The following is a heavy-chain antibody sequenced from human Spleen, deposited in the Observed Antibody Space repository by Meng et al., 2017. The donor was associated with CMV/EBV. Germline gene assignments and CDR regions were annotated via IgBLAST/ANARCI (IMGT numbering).Heavy chain of an antibody. CDR3: AATRNELRFLEWLRGYQFDY. CDR1: GGPFRGYY. Sequence: SETLSLTCAVYGGPFRGYYWSWIRQPPGKGLEWIGEINHSGSTNYNPPLKSRVTISVDTSKNQFSLKLNSVTAADMAVYYCAATRNELRFLEWLRGYQFDYWGQGTLVTVSS. V-gene: IGHV4-34*01. D-gene: IGHD3-3*01. J-gene: IGHJ4*02. CDR2: INHSGST.